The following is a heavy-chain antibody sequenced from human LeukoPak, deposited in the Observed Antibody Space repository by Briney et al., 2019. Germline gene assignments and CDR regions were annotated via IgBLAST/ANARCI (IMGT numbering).Heavy chain of an antibody. D-gene: IGHD4-23*01. CDR1: GFTLNTND. V-gene: IGHV3-66*02. CDR2: MYPWGSA. CDR3: VRQGGGDNCR. Sequence: GGSLRLSCAASGFTLNTNDMIWVRQAPGKGLEWVSIMYPWGSAFYTDSVKGRFTVARDECKNMMFLQMNTLRPDDTAMYYCVRQGGGDNCRWGQGALVTVSS. J-gene: IGHJ4*01.